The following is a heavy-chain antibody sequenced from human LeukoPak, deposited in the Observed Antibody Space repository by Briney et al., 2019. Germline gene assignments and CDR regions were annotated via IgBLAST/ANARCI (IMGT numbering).Heavy chain of an antibody. CDR3: ARDPNYGSGSYADY. CDR1: EFTFSNYE. V-gene: IGHV3-48*03. CDR2: ISSGGSTI. D-gene: IGHD3-10*01. J-gene: IGHJ4*02. Sequence: GGSLRLSCAASEFTFSNYEMNWVRQAPGKGLEWVSCISSGGSTIYYADSVKDRFTISRDNAKNSLYPQMNSLRAEDTAVYYCARDPNYGSGSYADYWGQGTLVTVSS.